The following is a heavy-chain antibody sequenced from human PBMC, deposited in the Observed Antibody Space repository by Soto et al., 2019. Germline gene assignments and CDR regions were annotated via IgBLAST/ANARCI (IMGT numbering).Heavy chain of an antibody. CDR1: GYTFTSYA. D-gene: IGHD3-9*01. V-gene: IGHV1-3*01. CDR3: ARDYYDILNGYTDYYYYGMDA. Sequence: GASVKVSCKASGYTFTSYAMHWVRQAPGQRLEWLGWIHARNGNTKYSQQFQGRVKITRETSASTDYMELSSLRYEDTAVYYCARDYYDILNGYTDYYYYGMDAWGHATTVTVSS. CDR2: IHARNGNT. J-gene: IGHJ6*02.